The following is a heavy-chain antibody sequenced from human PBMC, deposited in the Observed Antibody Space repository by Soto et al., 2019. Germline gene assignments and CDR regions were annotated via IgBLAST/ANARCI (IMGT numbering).Heavy chain of an antibody. V-gene: IGHV1-3*01. J-gene: IGHJ4*02. Sequence: GASVKVSCKASGYTFTSYAMHWVRQAPGQRLEWMGWINAGNGNTKYSQKFQGRVTITRDTSASTAYMELSSLRSEDTAVYYCARESVLNYDFWSGYPYYFDYWGQGTLVTVSS. CDR2: INAGNGNT. CDR3: ARESVLNYDFWSGYPYYFDY. D-gene: IGHD3-3*01. CDR1: GYTFTSYA.